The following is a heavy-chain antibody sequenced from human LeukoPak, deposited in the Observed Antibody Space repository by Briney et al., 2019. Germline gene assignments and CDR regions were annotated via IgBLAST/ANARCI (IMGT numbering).Heavy chain of an antibody. CDR2: INPSGGST. CDR1: GYTFTSYY. Sequence: GASGKVSCKASGYTFTSYYMHWVRQAPGQGLEWMGIINPSGGSTSYAQKFRGRVTMTRDTSTSTVYMELSSLRSEDTAVYYCARDRVDSSGYYYVGLLVYWGQGTLVTVSS. V-gene: IGHV1-46*01. CDR3: ARDRVDSSGYYYVGLLVY. J-gene: IGHJ4*02. D-gene: IGHD3-22*01.